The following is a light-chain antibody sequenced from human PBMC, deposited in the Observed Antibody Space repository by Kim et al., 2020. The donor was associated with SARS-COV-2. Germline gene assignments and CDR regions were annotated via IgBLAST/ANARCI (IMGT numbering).Light chain of an antibody. V-gene: IGKV1-27*01. Sequence: APVGDRVTITCRASQGISNYLAWYQQKPGKVPKFLIYAASTLLSGVPTRFSGSGYGTDFSLTISSLQPEDVATYYCQNYNGAPLTFGGGTKVDIK. CDR2: AAS. J-gene: IGKJ4*01. CDR1: QGISNY. CDR3: QNYNGAPLT.